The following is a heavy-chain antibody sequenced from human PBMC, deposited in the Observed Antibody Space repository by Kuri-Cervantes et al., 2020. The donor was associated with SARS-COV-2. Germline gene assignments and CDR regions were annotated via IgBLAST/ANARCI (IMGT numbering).Heavy chain of an antibody. V-gene: IGHV3-21*01. D-gene: IGHD2-8*01. CDR2: ISSSSSYI. Sequence: GESLKISCAASGFTFSSYSMNWVRQAPGKGLEWVSSISSSSSYIYYADSVKGRFTISRDNAKNSLYLQMNSLRAEDTAMYYCARGMDDYWGQGTLVTVSS. CDR1: GFTFSSYS. CDR3: ARGMDDY. J-gene: IGHJ4*02.